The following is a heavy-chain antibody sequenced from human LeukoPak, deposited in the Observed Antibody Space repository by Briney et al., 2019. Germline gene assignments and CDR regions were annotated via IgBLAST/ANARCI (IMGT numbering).Heavy chain of an antibody. CDR3: ARAGYSSGWYGSGMDV. V-gene: IGHV1-69*13. J-gene: IGHJ6*02. D-gene: IGHD6-19*01. CDR2: IIPIFGTA. Sequence: GASVKVSCTASGGTFSSYAISWVRQAPGQGLEWMGGIIPIFGTANYAQKFQGRVTITADESTSTAYMELSSLRSEDTAVYYCARAGYSSGWYGSGMDVWGQGTTVTVSS. CDR1: GGTFSSYA.